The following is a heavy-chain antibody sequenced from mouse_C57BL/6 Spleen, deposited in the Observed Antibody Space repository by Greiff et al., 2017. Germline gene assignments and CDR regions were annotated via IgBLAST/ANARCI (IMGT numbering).Heavy chain of an antibody. J-gene: IGHJ4*01. CDR3: ARNYGSSLYAIDY. Sequence: EVMLVESEGGLVQPGSSMKLSCTASGFTFSDYYMAWVRQVPEKGLEWVANINYDGSSTYYLDSLKSRFIISRDNAKNILYLQMSSLKSEDTATYYCARNYGSSLYAIDYWGQGTSVTVAT. D-gene: IGHD1-1*01. V-gene: IGHV5-16*01. CDR1: GFTFSDYY. CDR2: INYDGSST.